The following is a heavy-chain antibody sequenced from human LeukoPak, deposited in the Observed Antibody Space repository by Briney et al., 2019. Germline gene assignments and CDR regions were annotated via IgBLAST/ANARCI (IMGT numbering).Heavy chain of an antibody. V-gene: IGHV3-9*01. CDR2: ISWNSGSI. Sequence: GGSLRLSCAASGFTFDDYAMHWVRQAPGKGLEWVSGISWNSGSIGYADSVKGRFTISRDNAKNSLYLQMNSLRAEDTAVYYCARVWSLYDYVWGTHPDLGFDPWGQGTLVTVSS. CDR1: GFTFDDYA. J-gene: IGHJ5*02. CDR3: ARVWSLYDYVWGTHPDLGFDP. D-gene: IGHD3-16*01.